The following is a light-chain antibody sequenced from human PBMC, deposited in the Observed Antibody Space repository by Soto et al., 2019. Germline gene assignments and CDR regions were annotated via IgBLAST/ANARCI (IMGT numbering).Light chain of an antibody. CDR2: DVS. Sequence: QSALTQPRSVSGSPGQSVTVSCIGTSSDVGDYNSVSWYLQHPGKAPKLMIYDVSKRPSGVPDRFSGSKSGNTASLTISGLQAEDEADYYCCSYVGSYSYVFGIGTKVTVL. CDR3: CSYVGSYSYV. J-gene: IGLJ1*01. V-gene: IGLV2-11*01. CDR1: SSDVGDYNS.